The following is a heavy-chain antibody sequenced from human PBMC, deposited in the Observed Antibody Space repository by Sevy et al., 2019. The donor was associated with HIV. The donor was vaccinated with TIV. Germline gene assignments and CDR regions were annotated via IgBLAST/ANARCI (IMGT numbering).Heavy chain of an antibody. V-gene: IGHV3-15*01. J-gene: IGHJ4*02. D-gene: IGHD3-9*01. CDR2: NKSKIDGETT. CDR3: ATAPGYYDSAPFDY. CDR1: GLTFNNAW. Sequence: GGSLRLSCAVSGLTFNNAWMNWVRQAPGTGLQWVGLNKSKIDGETTDYAAPVKGRFTISMDDSNNTLFLQMNSLKIEDTAVYYCATAPGYYDSAPFDYWGPGTLVTVSS.